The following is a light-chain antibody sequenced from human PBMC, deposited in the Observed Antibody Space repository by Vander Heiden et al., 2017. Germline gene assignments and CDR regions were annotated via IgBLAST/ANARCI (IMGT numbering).Light chain of an antibody. CDR2: GVS. CDR1: SSDVGTYNY. V-gene: IGLV2-8*01. CDR3: SSYGSSNPYV. J-gene: IGLJ1*01. Sequence: ALTQPPSASGSPGPSATISCTGASSDVGTYNYVSWYQQHPSKAPKLMLYGVSRRPSGVPGRFSGSKAGNTASLTVCVHQAEDEDDYCCSSYGSSNPYVFGAGTKVTVL.